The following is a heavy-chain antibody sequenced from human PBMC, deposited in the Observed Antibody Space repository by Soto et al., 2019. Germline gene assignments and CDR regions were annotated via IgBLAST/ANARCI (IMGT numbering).Heavy chain of an antibody. Sequence: QVQLQESGPGLVEPSETLSLTCTVSGGSIRSYSWNWIRQPAGKGLEWIGRVDRTGGTNYIPSLKSRVSMSVETSKNQFSLNLRFVTAADTAVYLCANDDAGAADIWGQGTMVTVS. CDR3: ANDDAGAADI. CDR2: VDRTGGT. D-gene: IGHD7-27*01. CDR1: GGSIRSYS. J-gene: IGHJ3*02. V-gene: IGHV4-4*07.